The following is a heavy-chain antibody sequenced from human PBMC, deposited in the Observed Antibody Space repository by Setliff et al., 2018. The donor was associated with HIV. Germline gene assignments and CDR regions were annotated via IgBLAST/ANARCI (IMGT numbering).Heavy chain of an antibody. D-gene: IGHD1-7*01. CDR1: GGSFSGYY. Sequence: SETLSLTCAVYGGSFSGYYWSWIRQPPGKGLEWIGEINRSGSTNYNPSLKSRVTISVDTSKKQFSLKLSSVTAADTAVYYCARWRDNWNSGFDYWGQGTLVTVSS. V-gene: IGHV4-34*01. CDR3: ARWRDNWNSGFDY. CDR2: INRSGST. J-gene: IGHJ4*02.